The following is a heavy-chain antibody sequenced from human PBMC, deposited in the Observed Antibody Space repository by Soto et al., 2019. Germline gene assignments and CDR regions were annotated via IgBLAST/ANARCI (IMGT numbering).Heavy chain of an antibody. CDR1: GYIFTSYG. Sequence: QVRLAQSGAAVKKPGASVKVSCKASGYIFTSYGISWVRQAPGQGLEWMGWISAYNGNTNYAQNLQSRVTKTTDTSTSTAYIERRSLISDDTAVYYCARPAFRDYQGRGFDYWGQGTLVTVSS. CDR2: ISAYNGNT. J-gene: IGHJ4*02. V-gene: IGHV1-18*01. CDR3: ARPAFRDYQGRGFDY. D-gene: IGHD4-17*01.